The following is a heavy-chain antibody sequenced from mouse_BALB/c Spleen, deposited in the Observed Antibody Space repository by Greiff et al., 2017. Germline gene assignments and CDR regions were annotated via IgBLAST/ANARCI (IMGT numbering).Heavy chain of an antibody. CDR2: ISNGGGST. Sequence: EVQGVESGGGLVQPGGSLKLSCAASGFTFSSYTMSWVRQTPEKKLEWVAYISNGGGSTYYPDTVKGRFTISRDNAKNTLYLQMSSLKSEDTAMYYCARPLYYGSPYAMDYWGQGTSVTVSS. V-gene: IGHV5-12-2*01. CDR3: ARPLYYGSPYAMDY. J-gene: IGHJ4*01. CDR1: GFTFSSYT. D-gene: IGHD1-1*01.